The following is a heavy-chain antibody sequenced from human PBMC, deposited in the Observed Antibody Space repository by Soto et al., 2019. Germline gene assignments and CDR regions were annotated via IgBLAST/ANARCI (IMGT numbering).Heavy chain of an antibody. CDR2: ISLSGST. CDR3: ATSPGSVAGDY. V-gene: IGHV4-4*02. CDR1: DGSISTTNW. Sequence: SETLSLTCAVSDGSISTTNWWSWVRQPPGKGLEWIGEISLSGSTNYNPSLKSRATISVDKSTNQFSLKLRSVTAADTAVYYCATSPGSVAGDYWGQGTLVTVSS. J-gene: IGHJ4*02. D-gene: IGHD6-13*01.